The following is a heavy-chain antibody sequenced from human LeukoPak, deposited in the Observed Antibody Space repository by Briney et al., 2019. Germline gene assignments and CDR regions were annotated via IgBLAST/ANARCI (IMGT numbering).Heavy chain of an antibody. V-gene: IGHV4-34*01. CDR3: ATDYGGNRGAD. D-gene: IGHD4-23*01. CDR2: IKHTGST. Sequence: PSETLSLTCAVDGGSSSDYYWSWIRQPPGKGLEWIGEIKHTGSTNYNPSLKSRVTISGDTSKSQFSLRLTSVTAADTAVYYCATDYGGNRGADWGQGTLVTVSS. CDR1: GGSSSDYY. J-gene: IGHJ4*02.